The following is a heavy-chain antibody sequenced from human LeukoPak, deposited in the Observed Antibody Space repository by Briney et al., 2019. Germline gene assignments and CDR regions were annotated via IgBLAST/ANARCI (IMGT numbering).Heavy chain of an antibody. CDR3: ARLYSNYGYNWFDP. CDR1: GYTFTGYY. J-gene: IGHJ5*02. Sequence: GASVKVSCKASGYTFTGYYMHWVRQAPGQGLEWMGWINPNSGGTNYAQKFQGWVTMTRDTSISTAYMELSRLRSDDAAVYYCARLYSNYGYNWFDPWGQGTLVTVSS. V-gene: IGHV1-2*04. CDR2: INPNSGGT. D-gene: IGHD4-11*01.